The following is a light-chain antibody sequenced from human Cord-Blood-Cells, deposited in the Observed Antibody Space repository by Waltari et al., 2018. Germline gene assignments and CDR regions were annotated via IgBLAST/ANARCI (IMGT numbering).Light chain of an antibody. CDR1: QSISSW. CDR3: QQYNSYSPLT. J-gene: IGKJ4*01. V-gene: IGKV1-5*03. CDR2: KAS. Sequence: DIQMTQSPSTLSASVGDRVTITFRASQSISSWLAWYQQKPGKAPKLLLYKASSVESGVPSRFSGSGSGTEFTLTISSLQPDDFATYYCQQYNSYSPLTFGGGTKVEIK.